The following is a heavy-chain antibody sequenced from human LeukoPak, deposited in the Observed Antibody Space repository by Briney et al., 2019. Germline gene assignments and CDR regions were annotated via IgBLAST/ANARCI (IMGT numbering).Heavy chain of an antibody. CDR2: ISSSSSYI. CDR3: ARDPQLSSGWPRGVGWFDP. J-gene: IGHJ5*02. Sequence: GGSLRLSCAASGFTFSSYSMNWVRQAPGKGLEWVSSISSSSSYIYYADSVKGRFTISRDNAKNSLYLQMNSLRAEDTAVYYCARDPQLSSGWPRGVGWFDPWGQATLLTVSS. CDR1: GFTFSSYS. D-gene: IGHD6-19*01. V-gene: IGHV3-21*01.